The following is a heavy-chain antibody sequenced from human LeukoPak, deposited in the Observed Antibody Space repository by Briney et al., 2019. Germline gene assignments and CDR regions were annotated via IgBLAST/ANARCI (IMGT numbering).Heavy chain of an antibody. CDR3: ARHGLWFGSATLKPGGMDV. D-gene: IGHD3-10*01. V-gene: IGHV3-48*03. CDR2: ISSGSTI. J-gene: IGHJ6*02. Sequence: PGGSLRLSCAASGFTFSSYEMNWVRQAPGKGLEWVSYISSGSTIYYADSVKGRFTISRDNAKNSLYLQMNSLRAEDTAVYYCARHGLWFGSATLKPGGMDVWGQGTTVTVSS. CDR1: GFTFSSYE.